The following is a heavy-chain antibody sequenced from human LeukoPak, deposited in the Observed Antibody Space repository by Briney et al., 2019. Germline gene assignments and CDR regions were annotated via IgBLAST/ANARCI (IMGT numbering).Heavy chain of an antibody. Sequence: PGGSLRRSCAASGLTFSSYARHWVRQAPGKGLEWISYISNDGTTIYYADSVQGRFTISRDNANNSLYLHMNSLRAEDTAVYYCARDQRYGALYDYWGQGTLVTVSS. J-gene: IGHJ4*02. V-gene: IGHV3-48*03. D-gene: IGHD4-17*01. CDR1: GLTFSSYA. CDR3: ARDQRYGALYDY. CDR2: ISNDGTTI.